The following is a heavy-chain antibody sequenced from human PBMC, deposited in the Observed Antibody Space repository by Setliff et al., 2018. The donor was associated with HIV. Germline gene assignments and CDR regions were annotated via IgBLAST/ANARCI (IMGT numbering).Heavy chain of an antibody. J-gene: IGHJ6*03. CDR3: AREGLWFGDRGYYMDV. Sequence: SVKVSCKVSGDTFRNYALNWVRQAPGQGLEWMGGIIPPVGAAVYAQNFQGRVTITADESTSTAYMELRTLRSDDTAVYYCAREGLWFGDRGYYMDVWGTGTAVTVSS. V-gene: IGHV1-69*13. D-gene: IGHD3-10*01. CDR2: IIPPVGAA. CDR1: GDTFRNYA.